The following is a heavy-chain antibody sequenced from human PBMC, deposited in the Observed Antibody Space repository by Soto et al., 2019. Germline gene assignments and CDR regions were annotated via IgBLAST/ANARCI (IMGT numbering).Heavy chain of an antibody. D-gene: IGHD3-10*01. CDR2: IYYSGST. J-gene: IGHJ4*02. Sequence: SSETLSLTCTVSGGSISSSSYYWGWIRQPPGKGLEWIGSIYYSGSTYYNPSLKSRVTISVDTSKNQFSLKLSSVTAADTAVYYRARLDGSGSYGNAYWGQGTLVTVS. CDR3: ARLDGSGSYGNAY. CDR1: GGSISSSSYY. V-gene: IGHV4-39*01.